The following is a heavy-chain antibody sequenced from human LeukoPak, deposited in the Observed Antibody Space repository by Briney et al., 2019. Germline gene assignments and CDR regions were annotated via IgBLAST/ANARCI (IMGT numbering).Heavy chain of an antibody. CDR1: GFTFSSYA. D-gene: IGHD3-22*01. J-gene: IGHJ3*02. CDR2: ISYDGSNK. CDR3: ALGAYDSSGYHDAFDI. Sequence: PGGSLRLSCAASGFTFSSYAMSWVRQAPGKGLEWVAVISYDGSNKYYADSVKGRFTISRDNSKNTLYLQMNSLRAEDTAVYYCALGAYDSSGYHDAFDIWGQGTMVTVSS. V-gene: IGHV3-30*03.